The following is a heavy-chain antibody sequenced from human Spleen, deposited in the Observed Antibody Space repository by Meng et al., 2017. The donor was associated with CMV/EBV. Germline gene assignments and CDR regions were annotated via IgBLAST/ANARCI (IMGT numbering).Heavy chain of an antibody. CDR2: ISGTGSST. V-gene: IGHV3-23*01. CDR3: GKDLGAVVAANDY. CDR1: GFTFTTYA. J-gene: IGHJ4*02. D-gene: IGHD2-15*01. Sequence: GGSLRLSCAASGFTFTTYAMNWVRQAPGKGLEWVSGISGTGSSTYYAASVKGRFTISRDNSKNTVYLQMSSLRAEDGAVYYCGKDLGAVVAANDYWGQGTPVTVSS.